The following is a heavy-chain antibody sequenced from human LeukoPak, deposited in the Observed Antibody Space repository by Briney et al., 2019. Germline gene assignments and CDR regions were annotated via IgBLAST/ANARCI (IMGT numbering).Heavy chain of an antibody. CDR1: GYTFTGYS. Sequence: ASVTVSCEASGYTFTGYSIHWVRQAPGQGLEWVGWIDPSSGGTKYAQNFQGRVTMTRDTSISTAYMDLSSLTCDDTSVYYCARDRAAQRNDFWGQGTLLTVPS. CDR3: ARDRAAQRNDF. V-gene: IGHV1-2*02. CDR2: IDPSSGGT. J-gene: IGHJ4*02. D-gene: IGHD3-10*01.